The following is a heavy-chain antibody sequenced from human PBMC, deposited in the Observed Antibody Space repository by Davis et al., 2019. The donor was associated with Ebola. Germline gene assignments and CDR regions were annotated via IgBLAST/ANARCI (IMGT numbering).Heavy chain of an antibody. V-gene: IGHV3-33*01. CDR1: GFTFSSYG. J-gene: IGHJ4*02. CDR3: AREGELWITFPDY. CDR2: IWYDGSKK. Sequence: GGSLRLSCAASGFTFSSYGMHWVRQAPGKGLEWVAVIWYDGSKKYYVDSVKGRFTISRDNAKNSLYLQMNSLRAEDTAVYYCAREGELWITFPDYWGQGTLVTVSS. D-gene: IGHD3-16*01.